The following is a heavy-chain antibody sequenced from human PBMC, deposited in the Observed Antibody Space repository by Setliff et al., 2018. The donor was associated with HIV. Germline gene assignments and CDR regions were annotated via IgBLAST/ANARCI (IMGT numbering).Heavy chain of an antibody. Sequence: SVKVSCKASGFTFNHYALSWVRQAPGQRPEWMGGTNPQSDIANYAQRFQGRVTITADHSTTTTYMELTSLRADGTAVYYCVRVGPWYYARSGYLASWDYWGQGTLVTVSS. V-gene: IGHV1-69*10. CDR1: GFTFNHYA. CDR3: VRVGPWYYARSGYLASWDY. CDR2: TNPQSDIA. J-gene: IGHJ4*02. D-gene: IGHD3-22*01.